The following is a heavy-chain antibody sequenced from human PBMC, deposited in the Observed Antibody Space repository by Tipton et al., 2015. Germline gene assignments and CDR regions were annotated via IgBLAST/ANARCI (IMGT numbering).Heavy chain of an antibody. V-gene: IGHV4-61*05. D-gene: IGHD2-21*01. Sequence: TLSLTCTVSGGSVSTSNYYWGWIRQSPGKGLEWIGYISYSGSTHYNPSLKRRVTISLDTSKNQFSLTLNSVTPEDTAVYYCARGFLCGGDCFSYGMDVWGQGTTVTVSS. J-gene: IGHJ6*02. CDR2: ISYSGST. CDR1: GGSVSTSNYY. CDR3: ARGFLCGGDCFSYGMDV.